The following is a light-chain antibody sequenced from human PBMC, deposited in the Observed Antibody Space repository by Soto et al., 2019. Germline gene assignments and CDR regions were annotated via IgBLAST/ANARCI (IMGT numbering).Light chain of an antibody. CDR1: QDIRNF. J-gene: IGKJ3*01. CDR3: QKYSSVPV. CDR2: AAS. Sequence: DIQMTQSPTSLSASVGDRVTITCRASQDIRNFVAWYQQKPGKATKLLIYAASTLQSGVPSRFSGSGSGTDFTLTINSLQPEDVATYSCQKYSSVPVFGPGTKV. V-gene: IGKV1-27*01.